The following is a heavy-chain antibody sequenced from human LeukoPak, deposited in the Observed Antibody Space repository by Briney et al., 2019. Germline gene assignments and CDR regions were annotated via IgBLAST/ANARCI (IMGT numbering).Heavy chain of an antibody. CDR3: GAMVGINWFDP. V-gene: IGHV4-39*07. Sequence: SETLPLTCTVSGGSISSSSYYWGWIRQPPGKGLEWIGSIYYSGSTYYNPSLKSRVTISVDTSKNQFSLKLSSVTAADTAVYYCGAMVGINWFDPWGQGTLVTVSS. CDR2: IYYSGST. J-gene: IGHJ5*02. D-gene: IGHD5-18*01. CDR1: GGSISSSSYY.